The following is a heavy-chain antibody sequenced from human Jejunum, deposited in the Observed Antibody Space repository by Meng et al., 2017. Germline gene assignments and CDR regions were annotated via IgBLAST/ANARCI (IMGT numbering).Heavy chain of an antibody. CDR1: GDTISSDNR. D-gene: IGHD6-19*01. J-gene: IGHJ4*02. Sequence: GRRQQAGTVWVKRWGTLSLHAAVRGDTISSDNRWSWVRQPPGKGPEWIGDIFRTGTSNYSPSLRSRVAIYMDKSKNQFSLSLNSVTAADTAVYYCARKGGTYSTGHFPHFDYWGQGTLVTVSS. V-gene: IGHV4-4*02. CDR3: ARKGGTYSTGHFPHFDY. CDR2: IFRTGTS.